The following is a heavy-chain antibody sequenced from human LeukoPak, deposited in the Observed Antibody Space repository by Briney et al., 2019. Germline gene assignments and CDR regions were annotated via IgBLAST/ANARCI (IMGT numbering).Heavy chain of an antibody. CDR2: IYPGDSDT. CDR1: GYSSTNYW. D-gene: IGHD3-9*01. V-gene: IGHV5-51*01. Sequence: GESLKISCKGSGYSSTNYWIGWVRQMPGKGLEWMGIIYPGDSDTRYSPSSQGQVTISADKSISTAYLQWSSLKASDTAMYYCARRYLLTGSFDYWGQGTLVTVSS. J-gene: IGHJ4*02. CDR3: ARRYLLTGSFDY.